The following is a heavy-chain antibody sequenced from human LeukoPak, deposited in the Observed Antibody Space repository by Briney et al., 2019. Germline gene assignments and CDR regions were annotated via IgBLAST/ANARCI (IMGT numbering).Heavy chain of an antibody. D-gene: IGHD4-17*01. Sequence: PGGSLRLSCAASGFTFSSYSMNWIRQPPGKGLEWVSSISSSSSYIYYADSVKGRFTISRDNAKNSLYLQLNSLRAEDTAVYYCAREDYGDTHFDYWGQGTLVTVSS. V-gene: IGHV3-21*01. CDR1: GFTFSSYS. J-gene: IGHJ4*02. CDR2: ISSSSSYI. CDR3: AREDYGDTHFDY.